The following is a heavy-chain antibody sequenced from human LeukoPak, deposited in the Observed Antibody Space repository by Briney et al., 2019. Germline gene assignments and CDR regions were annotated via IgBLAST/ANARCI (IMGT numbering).Heavy chain of an antibody. J-gene: IGHJ4*02. CDR1: GFTFSNYA. D-gene: IGHD2-21*01. V-gene: IGHV3-23*01. CDR2: ISGSGDYT. Sequence: GSLRLSCAASGFTFSNYAMSWVRQAPGKGLEWVSGISGSGDYTYYADSLKGRFTISRDNSKNTLYLQMNSLRAEDTAVYYCARDQTGFLSADWGQGTLVTVSS. CDR3: ARDQTGFLSAD.